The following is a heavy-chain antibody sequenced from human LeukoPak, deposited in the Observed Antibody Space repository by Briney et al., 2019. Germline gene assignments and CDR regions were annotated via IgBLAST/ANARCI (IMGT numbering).Heavy chain of an antibody. V-gene: IGHV3-30*01. Sequence: PGGSLRLSRAASGFTFSSYAMHWVRQAPGKGLEWVAVISYDGSNKYYADSVKGRFTISRDNSKNTLYLQMNSLRAEDTAVYYCARDPTRYCSGGSCRTLDYWGQGTLVTVSS. CDR3: ARDPTRYCSGGSCRTLDY. J-gene: IGHJ4*02. CDR2: ISYDGSNK. D-gene: IGHD2-15*01. CDR1: GFTFSSYA.